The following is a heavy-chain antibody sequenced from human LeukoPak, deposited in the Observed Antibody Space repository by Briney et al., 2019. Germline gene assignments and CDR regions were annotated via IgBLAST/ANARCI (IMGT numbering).Heavy chain of an antibody. CDR1: GYTFTGYY. CDR3: ARFGSMGATTAFDI. Sequence: ASVKVFCKASGYTFTGYYMHWVRQAPGQGLEWMGRINPNSGGTNYAQKFQGRVTMTRDTSISTAYMELSRLRSDDTAVYYCARFGSMGATTAFDIWGQGTMVTVSS. V-gene: IGHV1-2*06. J-gene: IGHJ3*02. D-gene: IGHD1-26*01. CDR2: INPNSGGT.